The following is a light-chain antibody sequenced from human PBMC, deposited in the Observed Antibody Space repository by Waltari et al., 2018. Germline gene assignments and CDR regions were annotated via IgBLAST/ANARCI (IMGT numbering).Light chain of an antibody. CDR3: QQYDGSVLT. CDR1: RSVSSVS. Sequence: AIRSVSSVSVVCLHQKPGQAPRRVIYGTSNRATGFPDRFSGSGSGTDFTLTISRLEPEDFAMYYCQQYDGSVLTFGGGTKVEL. CDR2: GTS. J-gene: IGKJ4*01. V-gene: IGKV3-20*01.